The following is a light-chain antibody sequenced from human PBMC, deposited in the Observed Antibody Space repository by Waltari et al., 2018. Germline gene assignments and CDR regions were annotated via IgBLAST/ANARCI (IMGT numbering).Light chain of an antibody. V-gene: IGKV3-20*01. CDR2: ETS. CDR3: QKYGRLPAT. CDR1: QRVSKY. Sequence: EIVLTQSPGTLSLSPGERASLSCWASQRVSKYLAWYQQNPGQAPRLLIYETSIRATGVPDRCSGSGSGTDFSLTISRLEPEDFAVYYCQKYGRLPATFGQGTKVEIK. J-gene: IGKJ1*01.